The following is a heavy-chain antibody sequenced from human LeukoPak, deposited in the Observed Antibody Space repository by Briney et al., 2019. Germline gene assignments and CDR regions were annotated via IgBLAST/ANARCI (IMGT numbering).Heavy chain of an antibody. Sequence: SETLSLTCTVSGGSISSYYWSWIRQPPGKGLEWIGYIYYSGSTNYNPSLKSRVTISVDTSKNQFSLKLSSVTAADTAVYYCARDPDSSSWSTNWFDPWGQGTLVTVSS. CDR1: GGSISSYY. J-gene: IGHJ5*02. D-gene: IGHD6-13*01. V-gene: IGHV4-59*12. CDR2: IYYSGST. CDR3: ARDPDSSSWSTNWFDP.